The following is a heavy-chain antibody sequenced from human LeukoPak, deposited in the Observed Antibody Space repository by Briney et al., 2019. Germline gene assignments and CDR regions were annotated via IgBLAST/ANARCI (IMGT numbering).Heavy chain of an antibody. CDR2: ISNNGGYT. CDR3: AKQLGYCSDGSCYFPY. V-gene: IGHV3-23*01. Sequence: GGSLRHSCAASGFTFSSSAMSWVHQAPGDGLEWVSAISNNGGYTYYADSVQGRFTISRDNSKSTLCLQMNSLRAEDTAVYYCAKQLGYCSDGSCYFPYCGQGTLVTVSS. J-gene: IGHJ4*02. D-gene: IGHD2-15*01. CDR1: GFTFSSSA.